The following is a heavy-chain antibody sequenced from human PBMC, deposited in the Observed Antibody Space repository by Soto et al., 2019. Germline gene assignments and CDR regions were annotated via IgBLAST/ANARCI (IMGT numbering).Heavy chain of an antibody. V-gene: IGHV4-59*01. Sequence: KTSETLSLTCTVSGGSMSSYYWSWIRQPPGKGLEWIGYIYYSGSTNYNPSLKSRVTISVDTSKNQFSLKLSSVTAADTAVYYCARVYDILTGYYRVAWFDPWGQGTLVTVSS. CDR3: ARVYDILTGYYRVAWFDP. J-gene: IGHJ5*02. CDR2: IYYSGST. CDR1: GGSMSSYY. D-gene: IGHD3-9*01.